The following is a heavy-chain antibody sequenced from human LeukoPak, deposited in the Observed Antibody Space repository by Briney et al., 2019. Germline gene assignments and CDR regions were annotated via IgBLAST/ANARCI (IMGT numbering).Heavy chain of an antibody. CDR3: AKDHDSNGYHTADAFDI. Sequence: GGSLRLSCAASGFTLNTYAMNWVRQAPGKGLEWVSVISVSGSSTYYADSVKGRFTISRDSSKSTLYLQMNSLRAEDTAIYYCAKDHDSNGYHTADAFDIWGQGTMVTVSS. CDR1: GFTLNTYA. D-gene: IGHD3-22*01. CDR2: ISVSGSST. V-gene: IGHV3-23*01. J-gene: IGHJ3*02.